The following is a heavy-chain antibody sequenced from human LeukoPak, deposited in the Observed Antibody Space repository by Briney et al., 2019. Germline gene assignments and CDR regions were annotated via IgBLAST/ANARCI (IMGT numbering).Heavy chain of an antibody. J-gene: IGHJ4*02. V-gene: IGHV3-21*01. Sequence: PGGSLRLSCAASGFTFSSYSMNWVRQAPGKGLEWVSSISSSSSYIYYADSVKGRFTISRDNAKNSLYLQMNSLRAEDTAVYYCARDQDRWLQSSDYFDYWGQGTLVTVSS. D-gene: IGHD5-24*01. CDR1: GFTFSSYS. CDR3: ARDQDRWLQSSDYFDY. CDR2: ISSSSSYI.